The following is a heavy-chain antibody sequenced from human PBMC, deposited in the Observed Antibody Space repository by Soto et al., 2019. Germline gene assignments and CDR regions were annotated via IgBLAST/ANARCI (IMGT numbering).Heavy chain of an antibody. D-gene: IGHD3-22*01. V-gene: IGHV3-33*01. J-gene: IGHJ4*02. Sequence: PGGSLRLSCAASGFTFNTYGMHWVRQAPGKGLEWVAIIWYDGSNKYYADSVKGRFTISRDNSKNTLYLQMNSLRAEDTAVYYCARDYDSSGYPRYYFDYWGQGTLVTAPQ. CDR3: ARDYDSSGYPRYYFDY. CDR2: IWYDGSNK. CDR1: GFTFNTYG.